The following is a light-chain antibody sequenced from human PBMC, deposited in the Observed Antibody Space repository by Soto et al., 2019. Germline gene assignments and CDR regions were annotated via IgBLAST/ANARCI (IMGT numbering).Light chain of an antibody. J-gene: IGLJ1*01. CDR1: RSNIGAGYD. CDR3: QSFDSRLSGSV. V-gene: IGLV1-40*01. CDR2: GNS. Sequence: QLVLTQPPSVSGAPGQRVTISCTGSRSNIGAGYDVHWYQQLPGTAPKLLIYGNSNRPSGVPDRFSGSQSGASASLAITGLQADDEADYFCQSFDSRLSGSVFGTGTKLTV.